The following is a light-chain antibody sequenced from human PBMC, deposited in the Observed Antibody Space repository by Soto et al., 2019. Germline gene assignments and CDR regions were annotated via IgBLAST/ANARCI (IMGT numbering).Light chain of an antibody. J-gene: IGLJ2*01. CDR2: EVR. V-gene: IGLV2-14*01. CDR3: SSYTSATTLV. CDR1: SSDVGGYSY. Sequence: QSALTQPASVSGSPGQSITISCTGTSSDVGGYSYVSWYQQHPGNTPKLLIYEVRNRPSEVSNRFSGSKSGNTASLRISGLQAEDEAEYYCSSYTSATTLVFGGGTKLTVL.